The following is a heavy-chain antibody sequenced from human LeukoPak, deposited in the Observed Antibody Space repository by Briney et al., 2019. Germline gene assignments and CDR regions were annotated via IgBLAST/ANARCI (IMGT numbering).Heavy chain of an antibody. CDR2: INRDGSNT. CDR3: ARDSNSYFDY. V-gene: IGHV3-74*01. D-gene: IGHD1-1*01. CDR1: GFTFSSYW. J-gene: IGHJ4*02. Sequence: GVSLRLSCAASGFTFSSYWMHWVRQAPGKGLVWVSRINRDGSNTGNADSVKGRFTISRDNARNTLYLQMNSLRAEDTAVYYCARDSNSYFDYWGLGSLVTVSS.